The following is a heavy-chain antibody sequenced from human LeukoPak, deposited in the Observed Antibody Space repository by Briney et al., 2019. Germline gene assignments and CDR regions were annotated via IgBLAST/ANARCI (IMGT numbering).Heavy chain of an antibody. CDR1: GGSFSGYY. CDR2: INHSGST. J-gene: IGHJ4*02. Sequence: PSETLSLTCAVYGGSFSGYYWSWIRQPPGKGLEWIGGINHSGSTNYNPSLKSRVTISVDTSKNQFSLKLSSVTAADTAVYYCATLRYSGYVHDYWGQGTLVTVSS. CDR3: ATLRYSGYVHDY. D-gene: IGHD5-12*01. V-gene: IGHV4-34*01.